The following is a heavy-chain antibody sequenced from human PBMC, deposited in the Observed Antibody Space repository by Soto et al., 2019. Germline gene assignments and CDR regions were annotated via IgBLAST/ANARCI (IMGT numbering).Heavy chain of an antibody. CDR1: SSPINSRYY. CDR2: IYHSGST. J-gene: IGHJ6*02. CDR3: GLREFAVFYGMDV. V-gene: IGHV4-38-2*02. Sequence: PSETLSLTCTVSSSPINSRYYWGWIRQTPGKGLEWVASIYHSGSTHYNPSLKSRATISVDTSNNQFSLRLSSVTAADTAVYYCGLREFAVFYGMDVWGQGTTVTVSS. D-gene: IGHD3-10*01.